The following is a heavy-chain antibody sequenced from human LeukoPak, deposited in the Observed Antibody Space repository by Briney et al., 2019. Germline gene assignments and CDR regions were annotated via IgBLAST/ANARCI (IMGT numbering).Heavy chain of an antibody. CDR1: GGSFSGYY. V-gene: IGHV4-34*01. Sequence: KPSETLSLTCAVYGGSFSGYYWSWIRQPPGKVLEWIGEINHSGSTNYNPSLKSRVTISVDTSKNQFSLKLSSVTAADTAVYYCARVASKYLRGYYYYYMDVWGKGTTVTVSS. CDR2: INHSGST. CDR3: ARVASKYLRGYYYYYMDV. J-gene: IGHJ6*03. D-gene: IGHD2/OR15-2a*01.